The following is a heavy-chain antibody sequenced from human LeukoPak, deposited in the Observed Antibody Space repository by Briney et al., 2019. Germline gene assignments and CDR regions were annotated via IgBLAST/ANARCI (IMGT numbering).Heavy chain of an antibody. D-gene: IGHD6-13*01. Sequence: SETLSLTCTVSGGSISSYYWSWIRQPPGKGLEWIGYIYYSGSTNYNPSLKSRVTISVDTSKNQFSLKLSSVTAADTAVYYCASLRSGWLRYWGQGTLVTVSS. V-gene: IGHV4-59*08. J-gene: IGHJ4*02. CDR1: GGSISSYY. CDR3: ASLRSGWLRY. CDR2: IYYSGST.